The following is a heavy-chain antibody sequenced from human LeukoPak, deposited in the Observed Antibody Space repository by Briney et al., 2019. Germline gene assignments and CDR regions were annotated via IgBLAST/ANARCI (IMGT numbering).Heavy chain of an antibody. D-gene: IGHD1-14*01. CDR2: IKQDGSEK. CDR1: GFIFNNYW. Sequence: GGSLRLSCAASGFIFNNYWMSWVRQVPGKGLEWVANIKQDGSEKYYVDSVKGRFTISRDEAKDSVYLQMNSLRVEDTAVYYCARDWAGRTTQYNYFGPWGQGTLVTVSS. J-gene: IGHJ5*02. V-gene: IGHV3-7*01. CDR3: ARDWAGRTTQYNYFGP.